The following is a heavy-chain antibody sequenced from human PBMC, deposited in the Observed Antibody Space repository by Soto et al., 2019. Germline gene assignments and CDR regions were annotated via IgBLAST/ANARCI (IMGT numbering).Heavy chain of an antibody. J-gene: IGHJ4*02. CDR3: ARGPEYYDFWSGYYMRGPLDY. CDR2: ISYDGSNK. CDR1: GFTFSSYA. Sequence: GGSLRLSCAASGFTFSSYAMHWVRQAPGKGLEWVAVISYDGSNKYYADSVKGRFTISRDNSKNTLYLQMNSLRAEDTAVYYCARGPEYYDFWSGYYMRGPLDYWGQGTLVTVSS. V-gene: IGHV3-30-3*01. D-gene: IGHD3-3*01.